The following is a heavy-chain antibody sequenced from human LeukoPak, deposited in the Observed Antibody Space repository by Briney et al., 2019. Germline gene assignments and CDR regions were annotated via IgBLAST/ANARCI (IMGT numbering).Heavy chain of an antibody. CDR3: ATDDSTRLGGSNS. CDR2: IKSKVEDERT. D-gene: IGHD2-15*01. Sequence: GGSLRLSCAVSGFIVNNVWMSWVRQAPGKGLEWVGRIKSKVEDERTDYAAPVRGRFTISKDDSKNTLYLQMNSLRTEDTAVYYCATDDSTRLGGSNSWGQGILVTVSS. J-gene: IGHJ4*02. CDR1: GFIVNNVW. V-gene: IGHV3-15*01.